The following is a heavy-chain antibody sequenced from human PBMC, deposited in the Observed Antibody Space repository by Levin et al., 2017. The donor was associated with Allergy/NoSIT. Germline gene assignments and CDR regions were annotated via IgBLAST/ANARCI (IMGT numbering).Heavy chain of an antibody. V-gene: IGHV4-31*03. CDR1: GGSISSGGYY. CDR2: IYYSGST. CDR3: ATRVVPAANPDYYYYYMDV. J-gene: IGHJ6*03. Sequence: SCTVSGGSISSGGYYWSWIRQHPGKGLEWIGYIYYSGSTYYNPSLKSRVTISVDTSKNQFSLKLSSVTAADTAVYYCATRVVPAANPDYYYYYMDVWGKGTTVTVSS. D-gene: IGHD2-2*01.